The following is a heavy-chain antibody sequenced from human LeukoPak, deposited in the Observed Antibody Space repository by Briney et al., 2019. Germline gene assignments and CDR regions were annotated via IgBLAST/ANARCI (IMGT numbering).Heavy chain of an antibody. CDR2: IIPIFGTA. J-gene: IGHJ5*02. CDR1: GGTFSSYA. D-gene: IGHD3-22*01. CDR3: ARELGTMIVVVITQVGWFDP. Sequence: SVKVSCKASGGTFSSYAISWVRQAPGQGLEWMGGIIPIFGTANYAQKFQGRVTITTDESTSTAYMEQSSLRSEDTAVYYCARELGTMIVVVITQVGWFDPWGQGTLVTVSS. V-gene: IGHV1-69*05.